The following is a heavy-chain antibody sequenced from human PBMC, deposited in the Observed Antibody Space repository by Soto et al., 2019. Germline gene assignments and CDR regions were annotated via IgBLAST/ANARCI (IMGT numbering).Heavy chain of an antibody. V-gene: IGHV4-34*01. CDR2: ISPSGTT. J-gene: IGHJ4*02. CDR3: ARAPKVSGSAQTRPDF. D-gene: IGHD6-6*01. CDR1: SGSLSGYY. Sequence: SETLSLTCSLYSGSLSGYYLSWIRQPPGKGLECIGEISPSGTTNYSPSLKSRVSIPVDTSKNQFSLNLTSLTAADTAVYYCARAPKVSGSAQTRPDFWGQGSLVTVSS.